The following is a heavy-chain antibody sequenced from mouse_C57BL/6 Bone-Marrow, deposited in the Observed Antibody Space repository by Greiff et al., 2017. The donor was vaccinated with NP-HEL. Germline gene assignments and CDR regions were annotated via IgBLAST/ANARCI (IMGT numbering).Heavy chain of an antibody. CDR3: ARVSTMVKWFAY. CDR1: GYTFTSYW. CDR2: IDPSDSYT. D-gene: IGHD2-2*01. V-gene: IGHV1-59*01. Sequence: QVQLQQPGAELVRPGTSVKLSCKASGYTFTSYWMHWVKQRPGQGLEWIGVIDPSDSYTNYNQKFKGKATLTVDTSSSTAYMQLSSLTSEDSAVCNCARVSTMVKWFAYWGQGTLVTVSA. J-gene: IGHJ3*01.